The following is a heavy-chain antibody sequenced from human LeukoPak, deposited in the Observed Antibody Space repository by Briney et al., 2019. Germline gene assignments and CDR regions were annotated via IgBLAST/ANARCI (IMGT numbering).Heavy chain of an antibody. V-gene: IGHV3-48*01. J-gene: IGHJ4*02. CDR2: ISSSSSTI. Sequence: GGSLRLSCVASGFTFSENAMNWVRQAPGKGLEWVSYISSSSSTIYYADSVKGRFTISRDNSKNTLYLQMNSLRAEDTAVYYCAKDQEHYFEHPFFDYWGQGTLVTVSS. CDR1: GFTFSENA. D-gene: IGHD2/OR15-2a*01. CDR3: AKDQEHYFEHPFFDY.